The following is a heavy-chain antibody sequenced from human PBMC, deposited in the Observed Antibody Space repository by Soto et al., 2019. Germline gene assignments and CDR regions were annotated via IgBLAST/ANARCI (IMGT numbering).Heavy chain of an antibody. CDR1: GYTFTSYG. CDR3: ASSNVDTAMVSDY. V-gene: IGHV1-18*01. CDR2: ISAYNGNT. D-gene: IGHD5-18*01. Sequence: QVQLVQSGAEVKKPGASVKVSCKASGYTFTSYGISWVRQAPGQGLEWLGWISAYNGNTNYAQKLQGRVTMTTATSTSTAYMELRSRRSDDTAVYYCASSNVDTAMVSDYWGQGTLVTVSS. J-gene: IGHJ4*02.